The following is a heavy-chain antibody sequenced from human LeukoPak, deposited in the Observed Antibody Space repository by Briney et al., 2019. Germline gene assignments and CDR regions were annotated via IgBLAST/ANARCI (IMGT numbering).Heavy chain of an antibody. CDR2: INAGNGNT. CDR3: ARASRRDGYNFGADY. Sequence: ASVKVSCKASGYTFTSYAMHWVRQAPGQRLEWMGWINAGNGNTKYSQKFQGRVTITRDTSASTAYMELSSLRSEDTAVYYCARASRRDGYNFGADYWGQGTLVTVSS. D-gene: IGHD5-24*01. CDR1: GYTFTSYA. J-gene: IGHJ4*02. V-gene: IGHV1-3*01.